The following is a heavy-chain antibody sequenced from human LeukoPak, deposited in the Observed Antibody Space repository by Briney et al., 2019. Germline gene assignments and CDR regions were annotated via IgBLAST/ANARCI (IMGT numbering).Heavy chain of an antibody. V-gene: IGHV3-23*01. CDR2: ISGSGGST. CDR3: AKAGLGYCSSTCCWRYNRFDP. CDR1: GFTFSSYA. Sequence: GGSLRLSCAASGFTFSSYAMSWVRQAPGKGLEWVSAISGSGGSTYYADSVKGRFTISRDNSKNTLYLQMNSLRAEDTAVYYCAKAGLGYCSSTCCWRYNRFDPWGQGTLVTVSS. J-gene: IGHJ5*02. D-gene: IGHD2-2*01.